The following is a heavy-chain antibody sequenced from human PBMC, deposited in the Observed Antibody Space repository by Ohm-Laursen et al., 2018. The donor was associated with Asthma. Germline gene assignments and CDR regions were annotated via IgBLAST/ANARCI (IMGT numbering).Heavy chain of an antibody. Sequence: SDTLSLTCTVSGASITSAPYYWNWIRQHPGKGLEWIGYIYYSWSTYYNPSLESRVTISLDSSKNQFSLKLSSVTAADTAVYYCARSDYGEQSVDCWGQGTLVTVSS. CDR1: GASITSAPYY. CDR2: IYYSWST. V-gene: IGHV4-31*03. CDR3: ARSDYGEQSVDC. J-gene: IGHJ4*02. D-gene: IGHD4-17*01.